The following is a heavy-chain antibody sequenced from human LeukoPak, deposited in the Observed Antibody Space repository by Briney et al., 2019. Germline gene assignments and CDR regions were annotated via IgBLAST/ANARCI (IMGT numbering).Heavy chain of an antibody. Sequence: GGSLRLSCAAFGFTFSNAWMSWVRQAPGKGLEWVGRIKSKTDGGTTDYAAPVKGRFTISRDDSKNTLYLQMNSLKTEDTAVYYCTTEGSQAYYYGSGSYYNVGSFDYWGQGTLVTVSS. D-gene: IGHD3-10*01. J-gene: IGHJ4*02. CDR2: IKSKTDGGTT. CDR1: GFTFSNAW. CDR3: TTEGSQAYYYGSGSYYNVGSFDY. V-gene: IGHV3-15*01.